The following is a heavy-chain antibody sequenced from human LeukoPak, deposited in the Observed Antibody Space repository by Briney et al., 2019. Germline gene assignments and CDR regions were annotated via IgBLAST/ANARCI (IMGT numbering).Heavy chain of an antibody. D-gene: IGHD1-26*01. CDR3: ARQAGSFTTFDF. CDR1: SGSIGTYY. Sequence: SETLSLTCTVSSGSIGTYYWAWIRQTPGKGLEWIGYISYSGSTKHNPSLTRRITISPDTSKNQFSLELRSMTAADTAMYYCARQAGSFTTFDFWGQGTLVTVSS. J-gene: IGHJ4*02. V-gene: IGHV4-59*08. CDR2: ISYSGST.